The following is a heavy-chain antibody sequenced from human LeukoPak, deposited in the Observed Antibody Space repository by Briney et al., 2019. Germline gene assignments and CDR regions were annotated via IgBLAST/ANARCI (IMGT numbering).Heavy chain of an antibody. CDR1: GGSFSGYY. V-gene: IGHV4-34*01. Sequence: SETLSLTCAVYGGSFSGYYWSWIRQPPGKGLEWIGEITHSGSTNYNPSLKSRVTISVDTSKNQFSLKLSSVTAADTAVYFCARGPWEYSSGDSWGQGTLVTVSS. CDR3: ARGPWEYSSGDS. D-gene: IGHD6-19*01. J-gene: IGHJ4*02. CDR2: ITHSGST.